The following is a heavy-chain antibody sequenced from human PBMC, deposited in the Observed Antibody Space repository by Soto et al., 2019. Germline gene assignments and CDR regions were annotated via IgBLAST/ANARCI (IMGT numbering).Heavy chain of an antibody. CDR1: GGSVSSGIYY. V-gene: IGHV4-61*01. Sequence: PSETLSLTCTVSGGSVSSGIYYWSWIRQPPGKGLEWIGYIYYSGSTNYNPSLKSRVTISVDTSKNQFSLKLSSVTAADTAVYYCARVKLYSSSCIDYWGQGTLVTVSS. J-gene: IGHJ4*02. CDR3: ARVKLYSSSCIDY. CDR2: IYYSGST. D-gene: IGHD6-13*01.